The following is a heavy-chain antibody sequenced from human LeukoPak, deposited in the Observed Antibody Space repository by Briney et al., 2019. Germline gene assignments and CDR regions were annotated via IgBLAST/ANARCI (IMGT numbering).Heavy chain of an antibody. CDR1: GFTFTGYY. CDR2: MYFNSGAT. CDR3: AREGSSCQDWYAFDI. D-gene: IGHD2-15*01. J-gene: IGHJ3*02. Sequence: GASVRLSCKTSGFTFTGYYVQWERQAPGQGPEWVGWMYFNSGATRFAPKFQGRVTMTRDTSISTAYMEFSSLRSVDTAMYYCAREGSSCQDWYAFDIWGQGTMLTVSS. V-gene: IGHV1-2*02.